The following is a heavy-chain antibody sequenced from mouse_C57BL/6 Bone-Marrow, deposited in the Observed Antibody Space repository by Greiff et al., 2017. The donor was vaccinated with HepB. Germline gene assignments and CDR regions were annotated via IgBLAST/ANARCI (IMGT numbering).Heavy chain of an antibody. CDR3: ASSLVYPWYFDV. J-gene: IGHJ1*03. Sequence: EVNVVESGAELVKPGASVKLSCTASGFNIKDYYMHWVKQRTEQGLEWIGRIDPEDGETKYAPKFQGKATITADTYSNTAYLQLSSLTSEDTAVYYCASSLVYPWYFDVWGTGTTVTVSS. CDR1: GFNIKDYY. CDR2: IDPEDGET. V-gene: IGHV14-2*01.